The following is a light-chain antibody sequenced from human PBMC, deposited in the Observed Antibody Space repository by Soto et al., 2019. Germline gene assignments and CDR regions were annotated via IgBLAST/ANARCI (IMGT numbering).Light chain of an antibody. V-gene: IGKV3-11*01. CDR3: HQRSKGPIS. CDR2: DAS. CDR1: QSVSSY. J-gene: IGKJ5*01. Sequence: ETVTTQSRPPISQSIGDRGTXACWASQSVSSYLAWFEQKRGQVSRLIIYDASKRATGNPGRSSGTRSGTDFTLTHRTLEPEDFAVYYCHQRSKGPISFSQGARVEN.